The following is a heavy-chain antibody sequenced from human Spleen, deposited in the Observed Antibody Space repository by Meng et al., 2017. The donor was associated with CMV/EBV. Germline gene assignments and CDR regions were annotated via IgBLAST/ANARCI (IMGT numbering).Heavy chain of an antibody. CDR2: ISSSSSYT. J-gene: IGHJ2*01. CDR3: AKIDTIFGVVIISWYIDL. CDR1: GFTFSDYY. Sequence: QVELVESGGGLVKPGGSLRLSCAASGFTFSDYYMSWIRQAPGKGLEWVSYISSSSSYTNYADSVKGRFTISRDNAKNSLYLQMNSLRAEDTAVYHCAKIDTIFGVVIISWYIDLWGRGTLVTVSS. D-gene: IGHD3-3*01. V-gene: IGHV3-11*06.